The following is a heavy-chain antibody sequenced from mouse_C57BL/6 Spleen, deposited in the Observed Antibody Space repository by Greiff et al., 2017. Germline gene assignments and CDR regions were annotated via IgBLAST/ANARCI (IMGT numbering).Heavy chain of an antibody. Sequence: EVKLVESGGGLVKPGGSLKLSCAASGFTFSDYGMHWVRQAPEKGLEWVAYISSGSSTIYYADTVKGRFTISRDNAKNTLFLQMTSLRSEDTAMYYCARSLWSYFDYWGQGTTLTVSS. CDR1: GFTFSDYG. D-gene: IGHD1-1*02. CDR3: ARSLWSYFDY. CDR2: ISSGSSTI. J-gene: IGHJ2*01. V-gene: IGHV5-17*01.